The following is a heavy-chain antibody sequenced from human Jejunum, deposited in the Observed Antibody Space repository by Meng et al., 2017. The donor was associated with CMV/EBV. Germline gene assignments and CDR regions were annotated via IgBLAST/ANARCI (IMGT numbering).Heavy chain of an antibody. J-gene: IGHJ5*02. D-gene: IGHD6-25*01. Sequence: GLTLSAFDMNGVRQAPGKGLEWLAYIRYEGGSQLYIESVKGRLTVSRDNSRKTLYLEMTSLRPEDTAIYYCAKGGGIGPAAALNSWGQGTLVTVSS. CDR3: AKGGGIGPAAALNS. V-gene: IGHV3-30*02. CDR1: GLTLSAFD. CDR2: IRYEGGSQ.